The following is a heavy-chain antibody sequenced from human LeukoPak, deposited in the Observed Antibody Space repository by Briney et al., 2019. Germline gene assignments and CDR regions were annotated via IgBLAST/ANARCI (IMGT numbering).Heavy chain of an antibody. J-gene: IGHJ6*02. D-gene: IGHD5-18*01. V-gene: IGHV3-21*01. CDR1: GFTFSSYS. CDR3: ARDSRQQLWPYYYYGMDV. Sequence: GGSLRLSCAASGFTFSSYSMNWVRQAPGKGLEWVSSISSSSSYIYYAGSVKGRFTISRDNAKNSLYLQMNSLRAEDTAVYYCARDSRQQLWPYYYYGMDVWGQGTTVTVSS. CDR2: ISSSSSYI.